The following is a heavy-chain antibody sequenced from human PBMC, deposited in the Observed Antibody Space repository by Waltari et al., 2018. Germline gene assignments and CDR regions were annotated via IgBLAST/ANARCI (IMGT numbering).Heavy chain of an antibody. J-gene: IGHJ3*01. CDR3: ATYIGASVGTAAFDV. Sequence: QLPLQESGPGLVKPSETLSLTCSVSGVSITSNRHYWGWIRQPPGQGLEWIGTMSYTGATYSSPSLESRVTVSRDTSKNQLSLKLVSVTAADTAVYYCATYIGASVGTAAFDVWGQGTMVAVSS. D-gene: IGHD1-1*01. CDR2: MSYTGAT. CDR1: GVSITSNRHY. V-gene: IGHV4-39*01.